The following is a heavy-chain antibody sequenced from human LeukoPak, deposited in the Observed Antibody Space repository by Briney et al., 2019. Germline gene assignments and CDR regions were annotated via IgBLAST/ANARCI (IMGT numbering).Heavy chain of an antibody. J-gene: IGHJ4*02. Sequence: PGGSLRLSCAASGFTFSSYAMHWVRQAPGRGLEWVAVISYDGSNKYYADSVKGRFTISRDNSKNTLYLQMNSLRAEDTAVYYCARDSHYYDSSGYIPFDYWGQGTLVTVSS. CDR2: ISYDGSNK. D-gene: IGHD3-22*01. V-gene: IGHV3-30-3*01. CDR3: ARDSHYYDSSGYIPFDY. CDR1: GFTFSSYA.